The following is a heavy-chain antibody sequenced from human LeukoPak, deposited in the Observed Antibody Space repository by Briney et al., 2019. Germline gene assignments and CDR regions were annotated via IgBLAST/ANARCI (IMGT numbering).Heavy chain of an antibody. CDR2: IIPIFGTA. CDR1: GGTFSSYA. J-gene: IGHJ1*01. CDR3: ATRGVQQLVGPPAEYFQH. Sequence: ASVKVSCKASGGTFSSYAINWVRQAPGQGLEWMGGIIPIFGTANYAQKFQDRVTITADESTSTAYMELRSLRSEDTAVYYCATRGVQQLVGPPAEYFQHWGQGTLVTVSS. V-gene: IGHV1-69*01. D-gene: IGHD6-13*01.